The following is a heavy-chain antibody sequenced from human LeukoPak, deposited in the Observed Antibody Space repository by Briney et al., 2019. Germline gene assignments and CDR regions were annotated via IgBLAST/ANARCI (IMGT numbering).Heavy chain of an antibody. CDR3: ARAHTAPDYFDY. D-gene: IGHD5-18*01. J-gene: IGHJ4*02. CDR2: INPSGGST. V-gene: IGHV1-46*01. Sequence: ASVKVSCKASGYTFTSYYMHWVRQAPGQGLEWMGIINPSGGSTSYAQKFQGRVTMTRDMSTSTVYMELSSLRSEDTAVYYCARAHTAPDYFDYWAREPWSPSPQ. CDR1: GYTFTSYY.